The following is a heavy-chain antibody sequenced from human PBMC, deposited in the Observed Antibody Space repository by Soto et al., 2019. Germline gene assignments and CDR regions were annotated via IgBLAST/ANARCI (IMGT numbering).Heavy chain of an antibody. Sequence: LSLTCTASGGSITSSSHFCGWVRQPPGKGLEWIGTIYFTGNTYYTPSLKSRLTMSIETSKNEFSLRLNSVTAADTAVYYCAGQTFTRAAASYGRSNWFDPWGPGTLVTVSP. D-gene: IGHD3-16*01. J-gene: IGHJ5*02. V-gene: IGHV4-39*01. CDR3: AGQTFTRAAASYGRSNWFDP. CDR2: IYFTGNT. CDR1: GGSITSSSHF.